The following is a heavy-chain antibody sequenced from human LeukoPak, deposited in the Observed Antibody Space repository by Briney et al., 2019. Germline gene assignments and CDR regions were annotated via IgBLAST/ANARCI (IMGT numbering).Heavy chain of an antibody. CDR3: VRQIGGSGSY. Sequence: GGSLRLSCAASGFTFSDYWMTWVSQAPGKGLEWVANIKQDGSVKNYVDSVKGRFTISRDNAKNSLYLQMNSLRAEDTAVYYCVRQIGGSGSYWGQGTLVTVSS. CDR2: IKQDGSVK. D-gene: IGHD3-10*01. J-gene: IGHJ4*02. V-gene: IGHV3-7*01. CDR1: GFTFSDYW.